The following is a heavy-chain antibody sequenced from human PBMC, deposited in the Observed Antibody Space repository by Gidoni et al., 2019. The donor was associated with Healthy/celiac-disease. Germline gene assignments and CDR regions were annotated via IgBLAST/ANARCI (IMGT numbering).Heavy chain of an antibody. D-gene: IGHD6-6*01. V-gene: IGHV1-2*02. CDR1: GYTFTGYY. CDR3: ARDMARSSSSYFCDY. CDR2: INPNSGGT. J-gene: IGHJ4*02. Sequence: QVQLVQSGAEVKKPGASVKVSCKAYGYTFTGYYMHWVRQAPGQGLEWMGWINPNSGGTNYAQKFQGRVTMTRDTFISTAYMELSRLRSDDTAVYYCARDMARSSSSYFCDYWGQGTLVTVSS.